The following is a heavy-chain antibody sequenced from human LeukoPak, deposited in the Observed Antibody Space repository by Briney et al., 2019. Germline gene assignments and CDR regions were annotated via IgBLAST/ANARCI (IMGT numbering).Heavy chain of an antibody. Sequence: GVSLTLSCAASGFTFSSYGMTWVRQAPGKGLEWVSAISGSGGSTYYADSVKGRFTISRDNSKNTLYLQMNSLRAEDTAVYYCAKVISSLYYFDYWGQGTLVTVSS. CDR1: GFTFSSYG. CDR3: AKVISSLYYFDY. D-gene: IGHD6-13*01. CDR2: ISGSGGST. J-gene: IGHJ4*02. V-gene: IGHV3-23*01.